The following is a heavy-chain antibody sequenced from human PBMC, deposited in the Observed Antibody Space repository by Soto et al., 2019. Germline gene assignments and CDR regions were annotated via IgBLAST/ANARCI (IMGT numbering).Heavy chain of an antibody. J-gene: IGHJ4*02. CDR1: GYSFTNFW. Sequence: VESLKIACKGSGYSFTNFWIGCLRQMPGKGLEWMGIIYPGDSETRYSPPFQGQVTISADMSITTAYLQWSSLRASDTAMYYCARLRGREGYLSDYWGQGTLVTVSS. D-gene: IGHD5-12*01. CDR2: IYPGDSET. V-gene: IGHV5-51*01. CDR3: ARLRGREGYLSDY.